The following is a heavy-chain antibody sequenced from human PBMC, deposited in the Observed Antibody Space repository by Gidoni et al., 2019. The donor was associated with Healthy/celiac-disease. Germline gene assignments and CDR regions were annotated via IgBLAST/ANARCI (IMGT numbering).Heavy chain of an antibody. V-gene: IGHV1-18*01. Sequence: QVQLVQSGAEVKKPGASVKVSCKASGYTFTSYGISWVRQAPGQGLEWMGWISAYNGNTNYAQKLQGRVTMTTDTSTSTAYMELRSLRSADTAVYYCARDQYDFWSGSGWFDPWGQGTLVTVSS. J-gene: IGHJ5*02. CDR3: ARDQYDFWSGSGWFDP. CDR1: GYTFTSYG. D-gene: IGHD3-3*01. CDR2: ISAYNGNT.